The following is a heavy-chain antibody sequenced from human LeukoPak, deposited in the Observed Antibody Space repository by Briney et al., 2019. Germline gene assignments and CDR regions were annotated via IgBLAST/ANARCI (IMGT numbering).Heavy chain of an antibody. D-gene: IGHD1-14*01. J-gene: IGHJ4*02. Sequence: GGSLRLSCAASGFTFSNYWMSWVRQAPGKGLEWVANIKQDGSEKYYVGSVKGRFTISRDNADNSLYLRMNSLRAEDTAVYYCARLRTFDYWGQGTLVTVSS. V-gene: IGHV3-7*03. CDR1: GFTFSNYW. CDR3: ARLRTFDY. CDR2: IKQDGSEK.